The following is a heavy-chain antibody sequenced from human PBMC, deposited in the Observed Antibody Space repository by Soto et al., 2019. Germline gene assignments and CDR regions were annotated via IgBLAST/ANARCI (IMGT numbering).Heavy chain of an antibody. CDR3: ARGPFGWYGFDY. CDR2: INSDGTTT. CDR1: GFTFSGNW. Sequence: EVQLVESGGGLVQPGGSLRLSCAGSGFTFSGNWMHWVRQAPGKGLVWVSRINSDGTTTNYADSVKGRFTISRDNAKNTLFFQMSSLRAEDTAVYYCARGPFGWYGFDYWGQGTLITVSS. V-gene: IGHV3-74*01. D-gene: IGHD6-19*01. J-gene: IGHJ4*02.